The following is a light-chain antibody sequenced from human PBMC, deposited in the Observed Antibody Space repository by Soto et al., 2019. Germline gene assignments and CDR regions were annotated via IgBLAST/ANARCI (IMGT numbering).Light chain of an antibody. CDR2: DVS. J-gene: IGLJ1*01. V-gene: IGLV2-11*01. Sequence: QSALTQPRSVSGSPGQSVTISCTGTSSDVGTYNYVSWFQQYPGKAPKVTISDVSKRPSGVPDRFSGSKSGNTASLTISGLQAEDEADYFCTSPTPGSLYVFGSGTKVTVL. CDR3: TSPTPGSLYV. CDR1: SSDVGTYNY.